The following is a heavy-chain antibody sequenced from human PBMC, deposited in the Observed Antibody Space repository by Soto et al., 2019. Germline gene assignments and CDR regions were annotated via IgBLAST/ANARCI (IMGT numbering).Heavy chain of an antibody. CDR2: IIPIFGTA. Sequence: QVQLVQSGAEVKKPGSSVKVSCKASGGTFSSYAISWVRQAPGQGLEWMGGIIPIFGTANYPQKFQGRVTITADKATSTVYMELSSLRSEDTAVYYYARDLPLRPRYYYGSGSYALYYYHYAMDVWGQGTTVTVSS. CDR3: ARDLPLRPRYYYGSGSYALYYYHYAMDV. CDR1: GGTFSSYA. D-gene: IGHD3-10*01. V-gene: IGHV1-69*06. J-gene: IGHJ6*02.